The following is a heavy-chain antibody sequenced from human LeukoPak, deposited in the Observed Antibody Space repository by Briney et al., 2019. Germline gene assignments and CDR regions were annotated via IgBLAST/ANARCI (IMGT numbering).Heavy chain of an antibody. D-gene: IGHD3-10*01. CDR3: ARGVFGSGSGGAFDI. Sequence: SETLSLTCTVSGGSISSYYWSWIRQPAGKGLEWIGRIYPSGNVNYNPSLKSRVTILVDTSKNEFPLRLSSVTAADTAVYYCARGVFGSGSGGAFDIWAKGQWSPSL. CDR1: GGSISSYY. J-gene: IGHJ3*02. CDR2: IYPSGNV. V-gene: IGHV4-4*07.